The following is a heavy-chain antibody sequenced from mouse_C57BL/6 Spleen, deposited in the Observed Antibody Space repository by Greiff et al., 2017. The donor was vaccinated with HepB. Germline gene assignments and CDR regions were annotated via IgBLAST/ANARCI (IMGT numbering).Heavy chain of an antibody. J-gene: IGHJ2*01. V-gene: IGHV1-15*01. D-gene: IGHD1-1*01. CDR1: GYPFTDFE. Sequence: VQLQESGAELVRPGASVMLSCKASGYPFTDFEMHGVKQTPVLGLEGIGVIIPETGGTAYIQKSKGKAILIADKSSSTAYMELRSLTSEDSAVYYCTRSPYYGRSSYYCDYGGEGTTLTVSS. CDR2: IIPETGGT. CDR3: TRSPYYGRSSYYCDY.